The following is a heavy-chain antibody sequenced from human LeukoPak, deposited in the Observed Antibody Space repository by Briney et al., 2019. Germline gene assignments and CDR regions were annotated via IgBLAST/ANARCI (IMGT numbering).Heavy chain of an antibody. Sequence: SETLSLTCTVSGGSISAYYWSWIRQPPGTGLEWIGYVYYSGATNYNPSPKSRVTISLDTSKNQFSLRLTSVTAADTAVYYCARRVAVTGIYCFDHWGQGTPVTVSS. V-gene: IGHV4-59*08. CDR3: ARRVAVTGIYCFDH. J-gene: IGHJ4*02. CDR2: VYYSGAT. CDR1: GGSISAYY. D-gene: IGHD6-19*01.